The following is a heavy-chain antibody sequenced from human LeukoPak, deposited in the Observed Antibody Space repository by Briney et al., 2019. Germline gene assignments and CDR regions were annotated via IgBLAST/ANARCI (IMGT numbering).Heavy chain of an antibody. D-gene: IGHD3-22*01. CDR2: IYYSGST. V-gene: IGHV4-4*07. Sequence: SETLSLTCTVPGGSISGYYWSWIRQPAGKGLEWIGSIYYSGSTYYNPSLKSRVTISVDTTKNQFSLKLSSVTAADTAVYYCARESGDYYDSSGYYSGYSWGQGTLVTVSS. CDR1: GGSISGYY. J-gene: IGHJ4*02. CDR3: ARESGDYYDSSGYYSGYS.